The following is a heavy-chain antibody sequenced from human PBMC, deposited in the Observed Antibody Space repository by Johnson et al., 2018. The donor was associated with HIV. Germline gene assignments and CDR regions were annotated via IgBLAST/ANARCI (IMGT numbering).Heavy chain of an antibody. J-gene: IGHJ3*02. Sequence: QVQLVESGGGLVQPGRSLRLSCAASGFTFDDYAMHWVRQAPGKGLEWVAVISYDGSNKYYADSVKGRFTISRDNSKNTLYLQMNSLRPEAKAVYYCARDRIRWWEPPGADAFDIWGQGTMVTVSS. V-gene: IGHV3-30*03. D-gene: IGHD2-15*01. CDR2: ISYDGSNK. CDR1: GFTFDDYA. CDR3: ARDRIRWWEPPGADAFDI.